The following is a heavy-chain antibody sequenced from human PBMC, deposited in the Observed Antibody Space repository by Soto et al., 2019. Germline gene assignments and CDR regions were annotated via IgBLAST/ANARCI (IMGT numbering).Heavy chain of an antibody. V-gene: IGHV4-59*01. CDR2: IYYSGST. CDR3: ARETGTNWFDP. D-gene: IGHD1-7*01. Sequence: SETLSLTCTVSGGSISSYYWSWIRQPPGKGLEWIGYIYYSGSTNYNPSLKSRVTISVDTSKNQFSLKLSSVTAADTAVYYCARETGTNWFDPWGQGTLVTVSS. J-gene: IGHJ5*02. CDR1: GGSISSYY.